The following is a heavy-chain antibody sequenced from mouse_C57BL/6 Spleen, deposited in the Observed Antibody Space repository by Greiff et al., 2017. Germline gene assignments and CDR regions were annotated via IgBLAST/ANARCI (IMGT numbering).Heavy chain of an antibody. V-gene: IGHV1-26*01. D-gene: IGHD3-2*02. CDR1: GYTFTDYY. Sequence: EVQLQQSGPELVKPGASVKISCKASGYTFTDYYMNWVKQSHGKSLEWIGDINPNNGGTSYNQKFKGKATLTVDKSSSTAYMELRSLTSEDSAVYYCARSKTAQAIKGYYYAMDYWGQGTSVTVSS. CDR2: INPNNGGT. J-gene: IGHJ4*01. CDR3: ARSKTAQAIKGYYYAMDY.